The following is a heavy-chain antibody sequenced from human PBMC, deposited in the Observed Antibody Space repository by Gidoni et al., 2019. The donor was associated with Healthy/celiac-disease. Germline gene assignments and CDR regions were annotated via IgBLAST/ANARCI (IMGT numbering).Heavy chain of an antibody. CDR1: GGSISRGGYY. Sequence: QVQLQESGPGLVKPSQTLSLTCTVSGGSISRGGYYWSWIRQHPGKGLEWIGYIYYSGSTYYNPSLKSRVTISVDTSKNQFSLKLSSVTAADTAVYYCARATDIVVVVANAFDIWGQGTMVTVSS. J-gene: IGHJ3*02. D-gene: IGHD2-15*01. V-gene: IGHV4-31*03. CDR3: ARATDIVVVVANAFDI. CDR2: IYYSGST.